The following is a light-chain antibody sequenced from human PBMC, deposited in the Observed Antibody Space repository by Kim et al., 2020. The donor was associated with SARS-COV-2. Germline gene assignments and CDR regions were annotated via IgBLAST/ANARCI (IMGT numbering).Light chain of an antibody. J-gene: IGKJ1*01. CDR2: GVS. V-gene: IGKV3-20*01. CDR1: QSVSSNY. CDR3: QQYGNSPRT. Sequence: EIVLTQSPGTLSLSPGESATLSCRASQSVSSNYLAWYQQKPGQAPGLLIYGVSTRATGIPDRFSGRGSGTDFTLTISRLEPEDFAVYYWQQYGNSPRTFGQGTQVDIK.